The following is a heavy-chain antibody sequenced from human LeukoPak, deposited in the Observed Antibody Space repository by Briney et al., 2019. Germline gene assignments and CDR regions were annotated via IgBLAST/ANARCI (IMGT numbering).Heavy chain of an antibody. J-gene: IGHJ4*02. V-gene: IGHV3-48*04. CDR1: GFNFNSYS. CDR2: IPASGSTT. D-gene: IGHD3-16*02. CDR3: AREDVYRWGFDH. Sequence: PGGSLRLSCAASGFNFNSYSLTWVRQAPGKGLEWLGYIPASGSTTFGAYSGKGRFTISRDNAKNSVYLQMTRLKADDTDVYYCAREDVYRWGFDHWGRGILVTVSS.